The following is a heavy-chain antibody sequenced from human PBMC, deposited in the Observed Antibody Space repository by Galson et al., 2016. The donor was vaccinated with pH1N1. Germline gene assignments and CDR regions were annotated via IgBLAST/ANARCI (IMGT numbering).Heavy chain of an antibody. CDR1: GASISSRSYY. Sequence: LSLTCTVSGASISSRSYYWAWIRQPPGKGLEWIGSIYYSGSTNYNPSLKSRVTISEDTSRNQFSLKLSSVTAADTAMYYCAKVSNSGDFWSGYYIDDWGQGTVVTVSS. D-gene: IGHD3-3*01. CDR3: AKVSNSGDFWSGYYIDD. CDR2: IYYSGST. J-gene: IGHJ4*02. V-gene: IGHV4-39*07.